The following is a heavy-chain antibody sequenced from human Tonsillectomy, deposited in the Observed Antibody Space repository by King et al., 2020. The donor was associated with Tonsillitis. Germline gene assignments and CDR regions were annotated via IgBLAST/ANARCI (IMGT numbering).Heavy chain of an antibody. CDR2: ISFDGSNK. Sequence: VQLVESGGGVVQPGRSLRLSCAASGFTFSSYGMHWVRQAPGKGLEWVAAISFDGSNKYYVDSVKGRFTISRDNSKNTLYLEMNSLRAEDTAVYYCAKVAGTIFRLEQTPDYWGQGTLVTVSS. V-gene: IGHV3-30*18. CDR1: GFTFSSYG. J-gene: IGHJ4*02. D-gene: IGHD1-7*01. CDR3: AKVAGTIFRLEQTPDY.